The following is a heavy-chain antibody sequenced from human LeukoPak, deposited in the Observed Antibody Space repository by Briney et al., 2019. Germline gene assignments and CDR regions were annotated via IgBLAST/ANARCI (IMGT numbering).Heavy chain of an antibody. D-gene: IGHD4-17*01. CDR2: IYYSGST. V-gene: IGHV4-30-4*01. CDR3: ASHFDTLYGDPEEYNFYGLDV. Sequence: SQTLSLTCTVSGGSISSGDYYWSWIRQPPGKGLEWIGYIYYSGSTYYNPSLKSRVTISVDTSKNQFSLKLSSVTAADTAVYFCASHFDTLYGDPEEYNFYGLDVWGQGTTVTVSS. CDR1: GGSISSGDYY. J-gene: IGHJ6*02.